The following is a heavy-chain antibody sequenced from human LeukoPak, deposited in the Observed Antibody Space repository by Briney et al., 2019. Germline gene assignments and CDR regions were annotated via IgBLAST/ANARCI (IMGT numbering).Heavy chain of an antibody. J-gene: IGHJ6*02. Sequence: GGSLRLSRAASGFTFSDYYMSWIRQAPGKGLEWVSYISSSGSTIYYADSVKGRFTISRDNAKNSLYLQMNSLRAEDTAVYYCARSAPPPYYYYGMDVWGQGTTVTVSS. V-gene: IGHV3-11*01. CDR1: GFTFSDYY. CDR2: ISSSGSTI. CDR3: ARSAPPPYYYYGMDV.